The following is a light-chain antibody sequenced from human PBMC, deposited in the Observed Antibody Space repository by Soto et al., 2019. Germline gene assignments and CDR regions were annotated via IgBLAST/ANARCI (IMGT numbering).Light chain of an antibody. V-gene: IGLV1-47*01. J-gene: IGLJ2*01. CDR2: RNN. CDR3: CSYAGSYTVL. CDR1: TSNIGSNY. Sequence: QSLLTQPPSASGTPGQGVTISCSGSTSNIGSNYVYWYQQLPGTAPKLLIYRNNQRPSGVPDRFSGSKSGNTASLSISGLQAEDEADYYCCSYAGSYTVLFGGGTKVTVL.